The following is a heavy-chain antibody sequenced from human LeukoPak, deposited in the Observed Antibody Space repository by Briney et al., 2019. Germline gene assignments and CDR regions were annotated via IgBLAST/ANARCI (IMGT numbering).Heavy chain of an antibody. V-gene: IGHV1-8*01. CDR1: GYTFTSYD. CDR2: MNPNSGNT. CDR3: ARGGDVGAPIDY. D-gene: IGHD1-26*01. Sequence: ASVKVSCKASGYTFTSYDINWVRQATGQGLEWMGWMNPNSGNTGYAQKFQGRVTTTRNTSISTAYMELSSLRSEDTAVYYCARGGDVGAPIDYWGQGTLVTVSS. J-gene: IGHJ4*02.